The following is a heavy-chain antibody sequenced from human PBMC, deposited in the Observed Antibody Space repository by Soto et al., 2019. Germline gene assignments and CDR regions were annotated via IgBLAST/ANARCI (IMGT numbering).Heavy chain of an antibody. CDR2: INHSGST. J-gene: IGHJ4*02. V-gene: IGHV4-34*01. Sequence: PSETLSLTCAVYGGSCSGYYGSWISQPPGKGLEWIGEINHSGSTNYNPPLKSRVTISVDTSKNQFSLKLSSVTAADTAVYYCARGRDSSGREIDYGGQGTLVTVCS. D-gene: IGHD6-19*01. CDR3: ARGRDSSGREIDY. CDR1: GGSCSGYY.